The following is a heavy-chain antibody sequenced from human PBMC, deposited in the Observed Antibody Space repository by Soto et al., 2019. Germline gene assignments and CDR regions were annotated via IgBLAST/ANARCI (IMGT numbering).Heavy chain of an antibody. J-gene: IGHJ6*02. D-gene: IGHD3-3*01. CDR2: IDPSDSYT. V-gene: IGHV5-10-1*01. CDR1: GYSFTSYW. CDR3: ARHPIFGVVRNYYYYGMDV. Sequence: GESLKISCKGSGYSFTSYWISWVRQKPGKGLEWMGRIDPSDSYTNYSPSFQGHVTISADKSISTAYLQWSSLKASDTAMYYCARHPIFGVVRNYYYYGMDVWGQGTTVTVSS.